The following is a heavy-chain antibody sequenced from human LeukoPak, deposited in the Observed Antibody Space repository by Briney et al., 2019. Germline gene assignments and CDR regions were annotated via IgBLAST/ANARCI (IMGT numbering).Heavy chain of an antibody. Sequence: GGSLRLSCAASGFTFSSYSMNWVRQAPGKGLEWVSYISSSSSTIYYADSVKGRFTISRDNAKNSLYLQMNSLRAEDTAVYYCARDLPHGGLLGYDAFDIWGQGTMVTVSS. CDR2: ISSSSSTI. CDR1: GFTFSSYS. CDR3: ARDLPHGGLLGYDAFDI. D-gene: IGHD1-26*01. V-gene: IGHV3-48*01. J-gene: IGHJ3*02.